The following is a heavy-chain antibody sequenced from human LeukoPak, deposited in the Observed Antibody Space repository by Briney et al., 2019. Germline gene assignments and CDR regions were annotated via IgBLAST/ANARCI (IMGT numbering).Heavy chain of an antibody. V-gene: IGHV3-30*03. CDR2: ISFDGSKE. J-gene: IGHJ6*02. CDR1: GFSFSTYA. CDR3: AREGSGSLNYYYYGMDV. Sequence: GGSLRLSCVAPGFSFSTYAMHWVRQAPGKGLEWVAVISFDGSKEYYADSVKGRFTISRDNAKNSLYLQMNSLRAEDTAVYYCAREGSGSLNYYYYGMDVWGQGTTVTVSS. D-gene: IGHD3-10*01.